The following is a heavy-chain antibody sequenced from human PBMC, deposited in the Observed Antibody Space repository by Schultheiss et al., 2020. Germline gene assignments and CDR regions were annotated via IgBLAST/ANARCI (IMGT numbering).Heavy chain of an antibody. D-gene: IGHD1-26*01. Sequence: SETLSLTCAVYGGSFSGYYWSWIRQPPGKGLEWIGEINHSGSTNYNPSLKSRVTISVDTSKNQFSLKLSSVTAADTAVYYCAREGAVGATHLFDYWGQGTLVTVSS. CDR2: INHSGST. CDR1: GGSFSGYY. CDR3: AREGAVGATHLFDY. J-gene: IGHJ4*02. V-gene: IGHV4-34*01.